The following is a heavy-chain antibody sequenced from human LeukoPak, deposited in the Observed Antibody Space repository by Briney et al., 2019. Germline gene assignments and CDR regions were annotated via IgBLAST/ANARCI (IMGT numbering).Heavy chain of an antibody. V-gene: IGHV4-59*01. CDR2: IYYRGST. D-gene: IGHD5-12*01. CDR1: GGPLTSYY. Sequence: SETLSLTCAVSGGPLTSYYWPWIRQPPGKGLEWVGFIYYRGSTNYNPSLESRVTISIDTSKHRFSLKLSSVTAADTAGYYCARGRYGGYDGIGPFVIWGEGTIVTVSS. CDR3: ARGRYGGYDGIGPFVI. J-gene: IGHJ3*02.